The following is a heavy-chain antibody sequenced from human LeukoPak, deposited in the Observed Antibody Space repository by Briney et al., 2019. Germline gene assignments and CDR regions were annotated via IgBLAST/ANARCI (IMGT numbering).Heavy chain of an antibody. CDR2: IYYSGGT. CDR3: ARLWDSSSSLDY. V-gene: IGHV4-59*08. CDR1: GGSISSYY. D-gene: IGHD6-6*01. Sequence: SETLSLTCTVSGGSISSYYWTWIRQPPGKGLGLEWIGYIYYSGGTNYNPSLKSRVTISMDTSKNQVSLKLSSVTAADTAVYYCARLWDSSSSLDYWGQGTLVTVSS. J-gene: IGHJ4*02.